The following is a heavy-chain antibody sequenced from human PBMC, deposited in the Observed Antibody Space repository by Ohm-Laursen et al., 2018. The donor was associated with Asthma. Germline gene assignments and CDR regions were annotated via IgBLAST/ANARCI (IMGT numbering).Heavy chain of an antibody. CDR1: GGSISSSSYY. CDR2: IYYSGST. D-gene: IGHD3-3*01. CDR3: ASRVRFLDRWYSDY. Sequence: SETLSLTCTVSGGSISSSSYYWGWIRQPPGKGLEWIGTIYYSGSTYYNPSLKSRVTISVDTSKNQFSLKLSSVTAADTAVYYCASRVRFLDRWYSDYWGQGTLVTVSS. V-gene: IGHV4-39*07. J-gene: IGHJ4*02.